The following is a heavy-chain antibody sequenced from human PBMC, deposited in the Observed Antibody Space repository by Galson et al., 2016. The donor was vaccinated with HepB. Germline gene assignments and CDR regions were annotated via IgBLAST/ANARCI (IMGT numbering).Heavy chain of an antibody. CDR3: ARWTRADNSGSYDY. J-gene: IGHJ4*02. V-gene: IGHV3-33*08. Sequence: SLRLSCAASGFTFSTYWMTWVRQAPGKGLEWVALIAYDGSRTYYAESVKGRFTISRDNSRNTVFLQMNSLRGDDTAVYYCARWTRADNSGSYDYWGQGTLVTVSS. CDR1: GFTFSTYW. CDR2: IAYDGSRT. D-gene: IGHD3-22*01.